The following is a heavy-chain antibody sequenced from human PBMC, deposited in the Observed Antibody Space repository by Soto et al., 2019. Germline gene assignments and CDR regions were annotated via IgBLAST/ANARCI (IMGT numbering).Heavy chain of an antibody. CDR1: GGSISSSSYY. D-gene: IGHD4-17*01. Sequence: SETLSLTCTVSGGSISSSSYYWGWIRQPPGKGLEWIGSIYYSGSTYYNPSLKSRVTISVDTSKNQFSLKLSSVTAADTAVYYCARHDYGDYGLEYWGQGTLVTVSS. J-gene: IGHJ4*02. CDR2: IYYSGST. CDR3: ARHDYGDYGLEY. V-gene: IGHV4-39*01.